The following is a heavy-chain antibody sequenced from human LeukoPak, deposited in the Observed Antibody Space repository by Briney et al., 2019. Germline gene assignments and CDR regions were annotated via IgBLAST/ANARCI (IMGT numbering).Heavy chain of an antibody. V-gene: IGHV3-48*04. CDR1: GFTFSSYS. Sequence: QAGGSLRLSCAASGFTFSSYSMNWVRQAPGKGLEWVSYISSSSSTIYYADSVKGRFTISRDNAKNSLYLQMNSLRAEDTAVYYCARSVTAIRPHNWFDPWGQGTLVTVSS. D-gene: IGHD2-21*02. CDR2: ISSSSSTI. J-gene: IGHJ5*02. CDR3: ARSVTAIRPHNWFDP.